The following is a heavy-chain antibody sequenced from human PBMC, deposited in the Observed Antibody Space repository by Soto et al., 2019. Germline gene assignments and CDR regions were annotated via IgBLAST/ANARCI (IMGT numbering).Heavy chain of an antibody. CDR1: GGSISSSSYY. J-gene: IGHJ3*02. Sequence: QLQLQESGPGLVKPSETLSLTCTVSGGSISSSSYYWGWIRQPPGKGLEWIGSIYYSGSTYYNPSLKSRVTISVDTSKNQFSLKLSSVTAADTAVYYCATADGDYYAFDIWGQGTMVTVSS. CDR2: IYYSGST. V-gene: IGHV4-39*01. D-gene: IGHD4-17*01. CDR3: ATADGDYYAFDI.